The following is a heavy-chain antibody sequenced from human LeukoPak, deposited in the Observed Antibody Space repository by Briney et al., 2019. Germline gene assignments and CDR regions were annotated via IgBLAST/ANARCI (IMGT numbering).Heavy chain of an antibody. D-gene: IGHD5-12*01. Sequence: PRGSLRLSCAASGVTFSSYAMSWVRQGPGKGLEWVSAISGSGGSTYYADSGRFTISRDNSKNTLYLQMNSLRAEDTAVYYCAKDRTWGGYLIDAFDIWGQGTMVTVSS. V-gene: IGHV3-23*01. CDR2: ISGSGGST. CDR3: AKDRTWGGYLIDAFDI. J-gene: IGHJ3*02. CDR1: GVTFSSYA.